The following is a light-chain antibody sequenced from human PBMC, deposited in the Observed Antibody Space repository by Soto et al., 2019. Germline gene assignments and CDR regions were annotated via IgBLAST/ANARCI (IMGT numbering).Light chain of an antibody. CDR1: QSVSNY. CDR3: QQRSSWRST. V-gene: IGKV3-11*01. J-gene: IGKJ5*01. CDR2: DAS. Sequence: EIVLTQSPATLSLSPGERATLACRANQSVSNYLAGYQQKPGQPPSLLMYDASNGATGIPARFSGSRSGTDFTLTISSLETEDFAVYYCQQRSSWRSTFGQGTRLEI.